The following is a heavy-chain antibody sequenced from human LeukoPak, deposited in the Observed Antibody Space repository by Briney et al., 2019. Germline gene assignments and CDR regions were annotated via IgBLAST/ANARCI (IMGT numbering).Heavy chain of an antibody. Sequence: GGSLRLSCAASGFTFSTSWMYWVRQAPGKGLVWVSRIKSDGSSTSYSDSVKGRFTISRDNAKNTLYLQMNSLRAEDTAMYYCVRDGGRLNFGNGASFDYWGQGTLVTVSS. CDR3: VRDGGRLNFGNGASFDY. CDR1: GFTFSTSW. CDR2: IKSDGSST. V-gene: IGHV3-74*01. D-gene: IGHD3-10*01. J-gene: IGHJ4*02.